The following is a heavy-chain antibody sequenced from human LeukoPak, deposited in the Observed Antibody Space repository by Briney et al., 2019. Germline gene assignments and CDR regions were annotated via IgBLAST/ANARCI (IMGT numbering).Heavy chain of an antibody. CDR2: INPSGGST. Sequence: ASVKVSCKASGYTFTSYGISWVRQAPGQGLEWMGIINPSGGSTSYAQKFQGRVTMTRDTSTSTVYMELSSLRSEDTAVYYCASESIAVAGISYYYGMDVWGQGTTVTVSS. CDR1: GYTFTSYG. J-gene: IGHJ6*02. D-gene: IGHD6-19*01. V-gene: IGHV1-46*01. CDR3: ASESIAVAGISYYYGMDV.